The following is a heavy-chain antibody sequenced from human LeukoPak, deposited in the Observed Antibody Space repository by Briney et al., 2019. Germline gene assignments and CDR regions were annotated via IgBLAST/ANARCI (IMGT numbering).Heavy chain of an antibody. D-gene: IGHD3-9*01. V-gene: IGHV1-46*01. CDR3: ARDRLDDYDILTGYYKGPAFDI. CDR2: INPSGGST. CDR1: GYTFTSYY. Sequence: ASVKVSCKASGYTFTSYYMHWVRQAPGQGLEWMGIINPSGGSTSYAQKFQGRVTMTRDTSTSTVYMELSSLRSEDTAVYYCARDRLDDYDILTGYYKGPAFDIWGQGTMVTVSS. J-gene: IGHJ3*02.